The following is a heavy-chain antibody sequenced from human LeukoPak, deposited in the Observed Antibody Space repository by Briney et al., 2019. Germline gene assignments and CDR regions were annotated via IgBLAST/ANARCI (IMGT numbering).Heavy chain of an antibody. CDR2: IIPIFGTA. Sequence: RASVKVSCKASGGTFSSYAISWVRQAPGQGLEWMGGIIPIFGTANYAQKFQGRVTITADESTSTAYMELSSLRSEDTAVYYCATHPTAMVSYVGYWGQGTLVTVSS. V-gene: IGHV1-69*13. D-gene: IGHD5-18*01. J-gene: IGHJ4*02. CDR3: ATHPTAMVSYVGY. CDR1: GGTFSSYA.